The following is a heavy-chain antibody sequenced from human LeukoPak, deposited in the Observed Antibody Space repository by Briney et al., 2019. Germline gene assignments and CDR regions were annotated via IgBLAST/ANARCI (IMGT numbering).Heavy chain of an antibody. D-gene: IGHD3-3*01. CDR3: ATTALIRFLEWLSHPYYFDY. CDR2: IIPIFGTA. J-gene: IGHJ4*02. V-gene: IGHV1-69*05. Sequence: ASVKVSCKASGGTFSSYAISWVRQAPGHGLEWMGGIIPIFGTANYAQKFQGRVTITTDESTSTAYMELSSLRSEDTAVYYCATTALIRFLEWLSHPYYFDYWGQGTLVTVSS. CDR1: GGTFSSYA.